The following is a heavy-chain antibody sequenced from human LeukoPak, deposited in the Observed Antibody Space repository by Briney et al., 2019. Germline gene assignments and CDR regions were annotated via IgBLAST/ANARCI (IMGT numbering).Heavy chain of an antibody. Sequence: GGSLRLSCAASGFTFSSYGMHWVRQAPGKGLEWLAFIRYDGSNKYYADSVKGRFTISRDNSKNTLYLQMNSLRAEDTAVYYCAKGLVWSGYPRRMDVWGKGTTVTVSS. CDR2: IRYDGSNK. J-gene: IGHJ6*03. CDR3: AKGLVWSGYPRRMDV. V-gene: IGHV3-30*02. D-gene: IGHD3-3*01. CDR1: GFTFSSYG.